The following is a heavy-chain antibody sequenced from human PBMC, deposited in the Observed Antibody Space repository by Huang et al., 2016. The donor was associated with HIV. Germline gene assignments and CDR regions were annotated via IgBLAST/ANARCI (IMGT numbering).Heavy chain of an antibody. CDR1: GFSFSQVG. V-gene: IGHV3-30*02. J-gene: IGHJ4*02. Sequence: QEQLVESGGGVVQPGGSLRLSCATSGFSFSQVGMHWVRQGPGKWLEWVAFIRFDGGNKHYADSAKGRFTISRDNSKKMLFLEMNSLRGDDTAFYYCATDLGGYSFDYWGQGALVSVSS. D-gene: IGHD2-21*02. CDR2: IRFDGGNK. CDR3: ATDLGGYSFDY.